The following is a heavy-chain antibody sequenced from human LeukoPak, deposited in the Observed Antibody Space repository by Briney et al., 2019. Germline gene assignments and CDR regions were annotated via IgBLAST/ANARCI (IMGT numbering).Heavy chain of an antibody. D-gene: IGHD1-26*01. V-gene: IGHV3-7*05. J-gene: IGHJ4*02. CDR3: ARDSEWGLLRSDY. CDR1: GFAFSRYW. Sequence: GGSLRLSCAASGFAFSRYWMTWVRQAPGKGLEWVANIKQDGTEKYYVDSVKGRFTISRDNAKNSLYLQMNSLRAEDTAVYYCARDSEWGLLRSDYWGQGTLVTVSS. CDR2: IKQDGTEK.